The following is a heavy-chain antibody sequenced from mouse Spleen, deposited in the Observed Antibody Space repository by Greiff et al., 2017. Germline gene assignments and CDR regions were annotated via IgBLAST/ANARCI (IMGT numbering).Heavy chain of an antibody. CDR3: AIYYGKGAFAY. J-gene: IGHJ3*01. D-gene: IGHD2-1*01. Sequence: DVKLQESGPGLVKPSQSLSLTCSVTGYSITSGYYWNWIRQFPGNKLEWMGYISYDGSNNYNPSLKNRISITRDTSKNQFFLKLNSVTTEDTATYYCAIYYGKGAFAYWGQGTLVTVSA. CDR1: GYSITSGYY. V-gene: IGHV3-6*01. CDR2: ISYDGSN.